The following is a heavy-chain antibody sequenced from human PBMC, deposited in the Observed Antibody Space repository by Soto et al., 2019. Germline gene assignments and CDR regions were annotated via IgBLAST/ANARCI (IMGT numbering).Heavy chain of an antibody. V-gene: IGHV1-18*04. CDR2: ISAYNGNT. CDR1: GYTFTSYG. Sequence: ASVKVSCKASGYTFTSYGISWVRQAPGQGLEWMGWISAYNGNTNYAQKLQGRVTMTTDTSTSTAYMELRSLRSDDTAVYYCARVGYGSGSYYNVGGSYYYYGMDVWGQGTTVTVSS. D-gene: IGHD3-10*01. CDR3: ARVGYGSGSYYNVGGSYYYYGMDV. J-gene: IGHJ6*02.